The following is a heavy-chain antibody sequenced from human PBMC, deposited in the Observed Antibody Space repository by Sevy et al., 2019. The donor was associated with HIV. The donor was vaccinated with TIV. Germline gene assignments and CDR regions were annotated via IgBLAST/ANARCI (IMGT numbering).Heavy chain of an antibody. CDR1: GLTFDDYA. Sequence: GGSLRLSCTTSGLTFDDYAMSWIRQAPGKGLEWVAVITRNSYEAYGGTTDYGASVKGRFIISRDDSKSIAYLQMSSLKTEDTAVYYCTRGLATADTPEYYFDYWGQRTLVTVSS. CDR3: TRGLATADTPEYYFDY. D-gene: IGHD5-12*01. CDR2: ITRNSYEAYGGTT. V-gene: IGHV3-49*03. J-gene: IGHJ4*02.